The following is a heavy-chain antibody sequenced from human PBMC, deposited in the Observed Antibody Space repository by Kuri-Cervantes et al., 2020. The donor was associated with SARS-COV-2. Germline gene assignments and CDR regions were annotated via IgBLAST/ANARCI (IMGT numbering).Heavy chain of an antibody. CDR1: GYSISSGYY. V-gene: IGHV4-38-2*01. J-gene: IGHJ4*02. CDR2: IYYSGST. D-gene: IGHD2-8*01. CDR3: ARVVLMPGEQEFDY. Sequence: SETLSLTCAVSGYSISSGYYWGWIRQPPGKGLEWIGYIYYSGSTNYNPSLKSRVTISVDTSKNQFSLKLSSVTAADTAVYYCARVVLMPGEQEFDYWGQGTLVTVSS.